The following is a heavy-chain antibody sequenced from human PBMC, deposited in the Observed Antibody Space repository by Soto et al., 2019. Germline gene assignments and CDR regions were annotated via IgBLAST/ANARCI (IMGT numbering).Heavy chain of an antibody. CDR3: ARGRNMATDSDLDY. CDR1: GGSFGGYY. J-gene: IGHJ4*02. D-gene: IGHD5-12*01. V-gene: IGHV4-34*01. Sequence: QVQLQQWGAGLLKPSETLSLTCAVYGGSFGGYYWSWIRQPPGKGLEWIGEINHRGSTNYNPSLKRRVNISVDTSKNQFSLKLSSVTAADTAVYYCARGRNMATDSDLDYWGQGTLVTVSS. CDR2: INHRGST.